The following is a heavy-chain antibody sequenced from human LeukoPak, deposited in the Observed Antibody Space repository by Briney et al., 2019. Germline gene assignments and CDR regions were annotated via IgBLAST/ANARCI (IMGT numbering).Heavy chain of an antibody. Sequence: PGGSLRLSCAASGFTFSSYSMNWVRQAPGKELEWVSSISSSSSYIYYADSVKGRFTISRDNAKNTLYLQMNSLRAEDTAVYYCAKAQGLQSLDAFDIWGQGTMVTVSS. J-gene: IGHJ3*02. V-gene: IGHV3-21*01. D-gene: IGHD4-11*01. CDR2: ISSSSSYI. CDR1: GFTFSSYS. CDR3: AKAQGLQSLDAFDI.